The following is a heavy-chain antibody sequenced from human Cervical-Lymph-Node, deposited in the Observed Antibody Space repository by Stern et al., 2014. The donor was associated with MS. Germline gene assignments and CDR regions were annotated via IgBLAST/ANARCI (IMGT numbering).Heavy chain of an antibody. V-gene: IGHV3-30*03. D-gene: IGHD2-8*01. CDR1: GFTFSSYG. Sequence: QVQLVESGGAVVQPGRSLRLSSAASGFTFSSYGMHWVRQAPGKGLEWGTVISYDGNHKYYAASVKGRFTISRDNSKNTLHLQMNSVTPDDTAIYYCARDYEDTSMLFDHWGQGTLVTVSS. CDR3: ARDYEDTSMLFDH. J-gene: IGHJ4*02. CDR2: ISYDGNHK.